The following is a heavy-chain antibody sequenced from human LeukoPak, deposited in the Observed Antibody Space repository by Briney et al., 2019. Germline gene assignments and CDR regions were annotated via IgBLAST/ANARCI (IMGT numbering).Heavy chain of an antibody. CDR3: ARRFAPSRNDAFDI. D-gene: IGHD3-10*01. CDR2: IHNSGRT. Sequence: SETLSLTCSVSGGSVSSYYWSWIRQSPGKGLEWIGYIHNSGRTNYNPSLKRRVTISVDTSKNQFSLKLSSVTASDTAVYYCARRFAPSRNDAFDIWGQGTMVTVSS. V-gene: IGHV4-4*08. CDR1: GGSVSSYY. J-gene: IGHJ3*02.